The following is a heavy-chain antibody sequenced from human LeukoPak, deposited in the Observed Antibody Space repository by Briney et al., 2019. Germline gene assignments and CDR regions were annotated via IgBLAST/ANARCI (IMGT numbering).Heavy chain of an antibody. V-gene: IGHV1-46*01. J-gene: IGHJ4*02. CDR1: GYTFTSYY. D-gene: IGHD5-18*01. Sequence: GASVKVSCKASGYTFTSYYMHWVRQAPGQGLEWMGIINPSGGSTSYAQKFQGRITMTRDTSTSTVYMELSSLRSEDTAVYYCARDQAAMVAFDYWGQGTLVTVSS. CDR3: ARDQAAMVAFDY. CDR2: INPSGGST.